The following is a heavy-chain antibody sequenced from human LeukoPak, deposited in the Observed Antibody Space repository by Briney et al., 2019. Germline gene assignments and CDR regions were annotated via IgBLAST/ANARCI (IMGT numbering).Heavy chain of an antibody. D-gene: IGHD6-19*01. CDR3: AGDKTTGGWYEFDY. V-gene: IGHV3-53*01. J-gene: IGHJ4*02. CDR1: GFTVSSNY. CDR2: ISNDGDT. Sequence: PGGSLRLSCAASGFTVSSNYMSWVRQGPGKGLECVSVISNDGDTYYADSVKGRFTISRDISKNTVSLQMNSLRAEDTAVYYCAGDKTTGGWYEFDYWGQGTLVTVSS.